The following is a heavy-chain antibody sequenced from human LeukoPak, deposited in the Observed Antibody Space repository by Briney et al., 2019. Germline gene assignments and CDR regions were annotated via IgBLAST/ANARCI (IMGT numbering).Heavy chain of an antibody. J-gene: IGHJ6*03. D-gene: IGHD6-6*01. CDR1: GGSISSGDYY. V-gene: IGHV4-30-4*08. CDR3: ARGVHSSSSLYYMDV. Sequence: SETLSLTCTVSGGSISSGDYYWSWIRQPPGKGLEWIGYIYYSGSTYYNPSLKSRVTISVDTSKNQFSLKLSSVTAADTAVYYCARGVHSSSSLYYMDVWGKGTTATVSS. CDR2: IYYSGST.